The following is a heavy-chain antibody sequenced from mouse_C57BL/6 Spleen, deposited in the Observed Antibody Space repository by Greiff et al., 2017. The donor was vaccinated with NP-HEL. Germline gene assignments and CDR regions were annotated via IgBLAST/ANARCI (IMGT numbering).Heavy chain of an antibody. V-gene: IGHV5-12*01. J-gene: IGHJ2*01. CDR2: ISNGGGST. D-gene: IGHD2-1*01. Sequence: EVMLVESGGGLVQPGGSLKLSCAASGFTFSDYYMYWVRQTPEKRLEWVAYISNGGGSTYYPDTVKGRFTISRDNAKNTLYLQMSRLKSEDTAMYYCARQGNYLFDYWGQGTTLTVSS. CDR3: ARQGNYLFDY. CDR1: GFTFSDYY.